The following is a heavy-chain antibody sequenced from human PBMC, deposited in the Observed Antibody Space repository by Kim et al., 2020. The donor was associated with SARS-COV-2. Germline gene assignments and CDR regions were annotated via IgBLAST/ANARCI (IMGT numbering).Heavy chain of an antibody. CDR2: LYHSGST. CDR3: AAAARGLRSEARPRKYLDY. D-gene: IGHD6-13*01. Sequence: SETLSLTCAVSGGSISSSNWWSWVRQPPGKGLGWVGELYHSGSTNYNPPLKSRVTISVEKSKNQFSLMLSSVTAPATAVDYCAAAARGLRSEARPRKYLDYWGQGTLVTVSS. CDR1: GGSISSSNW. V-gene: IGHV4-4*02. J-gene: IGHJ4*02.